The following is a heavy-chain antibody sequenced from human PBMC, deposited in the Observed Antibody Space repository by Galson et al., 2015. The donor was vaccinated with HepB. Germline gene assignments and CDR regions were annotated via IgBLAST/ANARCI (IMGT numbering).Heavy chain of an antibody. D-gene: IGHD2-2*01. Sequence: SLRLSCAASGFTFSSYAMSWVRQAPGKGLEWVSAISGSGGSTYYADSVKGRFTISRDNSKNTLYLQMNSLRAEDTAVYYCAKGGSVVVVPAAMVYWGQGTLVTVSS. CDR1: GFTFSSYA. J-gene: IGHJ4*02. CDR2: ISGSGGST. V-gene: IGHV3-23*01. CDR3: AKGGSVVVVPAAMVY.